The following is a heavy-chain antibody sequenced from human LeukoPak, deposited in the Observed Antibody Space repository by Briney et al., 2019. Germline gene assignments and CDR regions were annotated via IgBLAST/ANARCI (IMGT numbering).Heavy chain of an antibody. J-gene: IGHJ4*02. D-gene: IGHD1-1*01. CDR1: GFTVENNY. CDR2: IYSGADT. CDR3: ALRSATNWCLRD. V-gene: IGHV3-53*01. Sequence: GGSLRLSCAASGFTVENNYMSWVRQAPGKGLEWVSIIYSGADTHYADSVRGRFTISRDNSKNTLYLQMNSLRVEDTAVYYCALRSATNWCLRDWGQGTLVTVSS.